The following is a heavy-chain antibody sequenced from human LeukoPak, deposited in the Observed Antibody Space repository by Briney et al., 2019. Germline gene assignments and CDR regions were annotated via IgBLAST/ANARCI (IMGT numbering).Heavy chain of an antibody. V-gene: IGHV3-30*14. CDR2: ISYDGSNK. CDR1: GFTFSSYA. D-gene: IGHD2-15*01. CDR3: ARAPRDCSGGSCYSGVGYYYGMDV. J-gene: IGHJ6*02. Sequence: PGRSLRLSCAASGFTFSSYAMHWVRQAPGKGLEWVAVISYDGSNKYYADSVKGRFTISRDNSKNTLYLQMNSLRAGGTAVYYCARAPRDCSGGSCYSGVGYYYGMDVWGQGTTVTVSS.